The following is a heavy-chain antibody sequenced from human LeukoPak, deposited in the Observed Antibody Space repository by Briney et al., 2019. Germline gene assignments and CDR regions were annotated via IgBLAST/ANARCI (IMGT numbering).Heavy chain of an antibody. CDR1: GGSISSRHYF. CDR2: VYYSGST. D-gene: IGHD3-22*01. Sequence: SETLSLTCTVSGGSISSRHYFWGWVHQPPGNGLEWIGSVYYSGSTYYSPSLKSRVTLSVDTSTNQFSLKLNSVTAADTAVYYCARRDNSGYYTLDVWGQGITVTVSS. V-gene: IGHV4-39*01. CDR3: ARRDNSGYYTLDV. J-gene: IGHJ6*02.